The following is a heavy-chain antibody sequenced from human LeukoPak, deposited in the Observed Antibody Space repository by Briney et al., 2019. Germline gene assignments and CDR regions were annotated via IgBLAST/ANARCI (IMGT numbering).Heavy chain of an antibody. CDR1: GFIFRSYS. V-gene: IGHV3-21*05. CDR2: IGTGGDDI. J-gene: IGHJ4*02. Sequence: GGSLRLSCAASGFIFRSYSLNWVRQSPGQGLEWISYIGTGGDDIYYADSVRGRSTISRDNAKNSVDLRMNSLRVEDTAVYYCVRGGQGRDDYFDYWGQGTLVTVSS. CDR3: VRGGQGRDDYFDY.